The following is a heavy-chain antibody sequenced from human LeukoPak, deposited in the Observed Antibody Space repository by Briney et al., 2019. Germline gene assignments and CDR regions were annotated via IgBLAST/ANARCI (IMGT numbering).Heavy chain of an antibody. D-gene: IGHD2-2*01. CDR1: GYNFTSYW. CDR2: IYPDDSDT. CDR3: ATPYPREYCSSTTCYFNY. Sequence: GESLRISCKGSGYNFTSYWIGWVRQMPGKGLEWMGIIYPDDSDTRYSPSFQGQVTISADKSISTTYLQWSSLKASDTAMYYCATPYPREYCSSTTCYFNYWGQGTLVTVSS. J-gene: IGHJ4*02. V-gene: IGHV5-51*01.